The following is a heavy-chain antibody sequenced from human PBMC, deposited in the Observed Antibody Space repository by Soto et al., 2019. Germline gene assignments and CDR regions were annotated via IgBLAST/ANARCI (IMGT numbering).Heavy chain of an antibody. CDR1: GFTFDDYA. Sequence: GGSLRLSCAASGFTFDDYAMHWVRQAPGKGLEWVSGISWNSGSIGYADSVKGRFTISRDNAKNSLYLQMNSLRAEDTALYYCAKGDGSSGWWFPYDYWGQGTLVTVSS. V-gene: IGHV3-9*01. J-gene: IGHJ4*02. D-gene: IGHD2-15*01. CDR3: AKGDGSSGWWFPYDY. CDR2: ISWNSGSI.